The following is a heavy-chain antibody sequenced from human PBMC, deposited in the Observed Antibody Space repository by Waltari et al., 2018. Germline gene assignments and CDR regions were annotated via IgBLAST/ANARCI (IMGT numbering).Heavy chain of an antibody. CDR1: GFTFSNAW. D-gene: IGHD6-13*01. CDR3: TTTSFVEQQLVLGWDY. Sequence: EVQLVESGGGLVKPGGSLRLSCAASGFTFSNAWMSWVRQAPGKEMGWVGRIKSKTDGGTTDYAAPVKGRFTISRDDSKNTLYLQMNSLKTEDTAVYYCTTTSFVEQQLVLGWDYWGQGTLVTVSS. CDR2: IKSKTDGGTT. V-gene: IGHV3-15*01. J-gene: IGHJ4*02.